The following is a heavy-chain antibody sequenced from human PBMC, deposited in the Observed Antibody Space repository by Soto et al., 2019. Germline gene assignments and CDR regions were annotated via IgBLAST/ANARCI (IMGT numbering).Heavy chain of an antibody. CDR3: ARVNRKYWFDP. CDR2: IYYSGST. Sequence: SETLSLTCTVSGGSISSYYWIWIRQPPGKGLEWIGYIYYSGSTNYNPSLKSRVTISVDTSKNQFSLKLSSVTAADTAVYYCARVNRKYWFDPWGQGTLVTVSS. CDR1: GGSISSYY. V-gene: IGHV4-59*08. J-gene: IGHJ5*02.